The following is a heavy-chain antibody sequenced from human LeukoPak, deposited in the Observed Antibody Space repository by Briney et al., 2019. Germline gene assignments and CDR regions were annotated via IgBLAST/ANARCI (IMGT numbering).Heavy chain of an antibody. CDR2: ISYDGSNK. CDR3: AKGGEQVTWNFQN. Sequence: GRSLRLSCAASGFTFSSYSIHWVRQAPGKGLEWVAVISYDGSNKYYADSVKGRFTISRDNSKNTLYLQMNSLRAEDTAVYYCAKGGEQVTWNFQNWGQGTLVTVSS. J-gene: IGHJ1*01. CDR1: GFTFSSYS. V-gene: IGHV3-30*18. D-gene: IGHD1/OR15-1a*01.